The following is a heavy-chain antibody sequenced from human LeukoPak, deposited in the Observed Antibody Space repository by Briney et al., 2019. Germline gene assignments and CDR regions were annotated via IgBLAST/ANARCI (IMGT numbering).Heavy chain of an antibody. CDR2: IYYNGRT. CDR3: ATPPGIVARDY. D-gene: IGHD3-22*01. CDR1: GGSISGYY. J-gene: IGHJ4*02. Sequence: PSETLSLICTVSGGSISGYYWTWVRQPPGKGLEWIGYIYYNGRTNYNPSLESRVTMSVDTSKNQFSLKVSSVTAADTAVYYCATPPGIVARDYWAQEILVTVSS. V-gene: IGHV4-59*01.